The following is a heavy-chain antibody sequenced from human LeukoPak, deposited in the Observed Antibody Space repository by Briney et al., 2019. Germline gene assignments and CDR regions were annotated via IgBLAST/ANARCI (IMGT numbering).Heavy chain of an antibody. D-gene: IGHD6-13*01. CDR1: GGSISGYY. V-gene: IGHV4-59*12. CDR3: ARGSDTAAGLY. J-gene: IGHJ4*02. Sequence: MSSETLSLTCTVSGGSISGYYWSWIRQSPGKGLVWIGYIYNSGSTNYNPSLKSRVSISVDTSKNQFSLKVSSVTAADTAVYYCARGSDTAAGLYWGQGTLVTVSS. CDR2: IYNSGST.